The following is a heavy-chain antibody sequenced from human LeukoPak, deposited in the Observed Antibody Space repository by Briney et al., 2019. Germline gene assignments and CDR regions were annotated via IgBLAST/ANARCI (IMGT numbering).Heavy chain of an antibody. J-gene: IGHJ6*03. CDR2: INHSGST. Sequence: ASETLSLTCAVYGGSFSGYYWSWIRQPPGKGLEWIGEINHSGSTNYNPSLKSRVTISVDTSKNQFSLKLSSVTAADTAVYYCAREVDGSYSYYYYYYMDVWGKGTTVTISS. D-gene: IGHD1-26*01. V-gene: IGHV4-34*01. CDR3: AREVDGSYSYYYYYYMDV. CDR1: GGSFSGYY.